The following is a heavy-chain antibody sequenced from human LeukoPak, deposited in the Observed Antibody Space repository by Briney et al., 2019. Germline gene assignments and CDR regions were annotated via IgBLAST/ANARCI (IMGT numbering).Heavy chain of an antibody. CDR2: IYYSGTT. D-gene: IGHD3-10*01. CDR3: ARMVRGVIDAFEI. J-gene: IGHJ3*02. V-gene: IGHV4-59*01. CDR1: CGSISSYY. Sequence: KSSETLSLTCTVSCGSISSYYWSWIRQPPGKGLEWIAYIYYSGTTKYNASLKSRVTMSVDTSKNRFSLKLSSVTAADTAVYYCARMVRGVIDAFEIWGQGTMVTVSS.